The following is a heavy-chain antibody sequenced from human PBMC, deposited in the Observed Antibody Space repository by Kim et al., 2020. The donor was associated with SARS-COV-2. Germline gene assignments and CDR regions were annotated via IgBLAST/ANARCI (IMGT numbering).Heavy chain of an antibody. D-gene: IGHD1-26*01. CDR3: ARQRGNGSYLTVF. Sequence: SETLSLTCTVSGGSMSSSSYYWGWIRQPPGKGLEWIGTIYYSGSTYYNPSLKSRVTISVDTSKNQFSLKLNSVTAADTAVYYCARQRGNGSYLTVFWGQGTLVTVSS. CDR2: IYYSGST. CDR1: GGSMSSSSYY. V-gene: IGHV4-39*01. J-gene: IGHJ4*02.